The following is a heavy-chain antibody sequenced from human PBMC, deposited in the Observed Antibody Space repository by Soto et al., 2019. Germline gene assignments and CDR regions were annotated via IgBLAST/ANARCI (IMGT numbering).Heavy chain of an antibody. D-gene: IGHD2-8*01. J-gene: IGHJ5*02. Sequence: SETLSLTCFVSGGSVTSYYWSWIRQSPGKGLEWIADTYYTGNTNYNPSLQSRVTISLDTSKNQLCLKLASVTAADTAVYYCARDVHAGFTHPFDPWGQGTLVTVSS. CDR2: TYYTGNT. V-gene: IGHV4-59*02. CDR1: GGSVTSYY. CDR3: ARDVHAGFTHPFDP.